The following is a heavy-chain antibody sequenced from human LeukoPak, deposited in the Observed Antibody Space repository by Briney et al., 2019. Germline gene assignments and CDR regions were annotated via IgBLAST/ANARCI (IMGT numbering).Heavy chain of an antibody. J-gene: IGHJ5*02. CDR1: GFTFSTYG. V-gene: IGHV3-20*04. CDR2: INWNGGST. Sequence: GGSLRLSCVASGFTFSTYGMSWVRQAPGKGLEWVSGINWNGGSTGYADSVKGRFTISRDNAKNSLYLQMNSLRAEDTALYYCAREGCSGGSCYSAWFDPWGQGTLVTVSS. D-gene: IGHD2-15*01. CDR3: AREGCSGGSCYSAWFDP.